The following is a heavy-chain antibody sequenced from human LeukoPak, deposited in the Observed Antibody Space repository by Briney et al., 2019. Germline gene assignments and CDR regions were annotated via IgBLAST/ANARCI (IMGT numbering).Heavy chain of an antibody. D-gene: IGHD2-15*01. CDR2: ISLYNSTT. CDR3: ARDGYCSGGSCYSQVYYYGMDV. CDR1: AYTFTSNG. V-gene: IGHV1-18*01. Sequence: ASGKLSCTASAYTFTSNGITRMRQAHGQGLEREGWISLYNSTTNYAQKLQGRVTMTTDTSTRAAYMELRSLRSDDTAVCYCARDGYCSGGSCYSQVYYYGMDVWGQGTTVTVSS. J-gene: IGHJ6*02.